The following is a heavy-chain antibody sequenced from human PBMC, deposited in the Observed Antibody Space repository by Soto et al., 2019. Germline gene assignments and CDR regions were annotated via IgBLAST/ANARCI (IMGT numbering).Heavy chain of an antibody. CDR2: IYYSGST. J-gene: IGHJ5*02. CDR1: NGCSCSRSHY. D-gene: IGHD2-2*01. CDR3: ASALLIVVVPAAIWFDP. V-gene: IGHV4-39*01. Sequence: TCSVSNGCSCSRSHYRDRKRQPPGKGLEWIGSIYYSGSTYYNPSLKSRVTISVDTSKNQFSLKLSSVTAADTAVYYCASALLIVVVPAAIWFDPWGQGTLVTVSS.